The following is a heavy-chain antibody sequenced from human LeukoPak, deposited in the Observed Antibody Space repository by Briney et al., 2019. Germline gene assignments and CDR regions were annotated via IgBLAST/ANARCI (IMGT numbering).Heavy chain of an antibody. CDR3: ARHTREEGGYNY. CDR2: IYYSGST. Sequence: PSETLSLTCTVSGGSISSSSYYWGWIRQPPGKGLEWIGSIYYSGSTYYNPSLKSRVTISVDTSKNQFSLKLSSVTAADTAVYYCARHTREEGGYNYWGQGTLVTVSS. V-gene: IGHV4-39*01. J-gene: IGHJ4*02. D-gene: IGHD5-12*01. CDR1: GGSISSSSYY.